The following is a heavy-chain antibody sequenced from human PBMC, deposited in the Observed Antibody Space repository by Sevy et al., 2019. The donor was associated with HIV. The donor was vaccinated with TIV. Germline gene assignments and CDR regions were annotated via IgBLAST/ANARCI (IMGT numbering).Heavy chain of an antibody. CDR2: FYYSGDT. Sequence: SETLSLTCTVSAGSINSDNYYWGWIRQPPGKGLEWIGTFYYSGDTYFNPSLQDRVTISADTSKQQFSLILNSVTVADRAIYFCVRHPKGWFYFDFWGQGTLVTVSS. V-gene: IGHV4-39*01. CDR1: AGSINSDNYY. J-gene: IGHJ4*02. D-gene: IGHD2-15*01. CDR3: VRHPKGWFYFDF.